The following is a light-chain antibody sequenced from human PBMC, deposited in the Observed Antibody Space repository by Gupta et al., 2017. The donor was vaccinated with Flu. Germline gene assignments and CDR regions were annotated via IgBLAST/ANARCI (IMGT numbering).Light chain of an antibody. CDR2: EVS. Sequence: QSALTQPASVSGSPGQSITISCSGSSSDVGYNYVSWFQQYPGKAPRLMIYEVSNRPSGVSNRFSGSKSGNTASLTISGLRAEDEADYYCSSYTSSDTVVFGGGTKLTVL. J-gene: IGLJ2*01. CDR1: SSDVGYNY. V-gene: IGLV2-14*01. CDR3: SSYTSSDTVV.